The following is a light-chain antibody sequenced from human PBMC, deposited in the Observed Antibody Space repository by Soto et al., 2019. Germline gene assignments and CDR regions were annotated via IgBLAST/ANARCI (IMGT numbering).Light chain of an antibody. Sequence: VLTQPPSASGTPGQRVTISCSGSSSNIGSNSVNWYQHFPGTAPKLLIYSNHQRPSGVPDRFSGSKSGTSASLAISGLQSEDEADYYCAAWDGSLDAYVFGTGTKLTVL. CDR3: AAWDGSLDAYV. V-gene: IGLV1-44*01. J-gene: IGLJ1*01. CDR1: SSNIGSNS. CDR2: SNH.